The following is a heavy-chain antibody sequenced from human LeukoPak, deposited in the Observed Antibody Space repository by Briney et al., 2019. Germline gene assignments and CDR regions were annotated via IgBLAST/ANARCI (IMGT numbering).Heavy chain of an antibody. D-gene: IGHD5-18*01. Sequence: ASVKVSCKASGYTFTSYAMNWVRQAPGQGLEWMGWINTNTGNPTYAQGFTGRFVFSLDTSVSTAYLQISSLKAEDTAVYYCARAFGGYSYGRAFGGYYYYYMDVWGKGTTVTVSS. CDR1: GYTFTSYA. V-gene: IGHV7-4-1*02. CDR3: ARAFGGYSYGRAFGGYYYYYMDV. J-gene: IGHJ6*03. CDR2: INTNTGNP.